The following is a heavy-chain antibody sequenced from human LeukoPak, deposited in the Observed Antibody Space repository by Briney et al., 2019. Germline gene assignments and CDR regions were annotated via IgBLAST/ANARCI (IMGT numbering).Heavy chain of an antibody. CDR3: AKDHTPTYESSGYYYPHGAFDI. CDR1: GFTFSSYA. V-gene: IGHV3-23*01. J-gene: IGHJ3*02. D-gene: IGHD3-22*01. Sequence: GGSLRLSCAASGFTFSSYAMSWVRQAPGKGLEWVSAISGSGGSTYYADSVKGRFTISRDNSKNTLYLQMNSLRAQDTAVYYGAKDHTPTYESSGYYYPHGAFDIWGQGTMVTVSS. CDR2: ISGSGGST.